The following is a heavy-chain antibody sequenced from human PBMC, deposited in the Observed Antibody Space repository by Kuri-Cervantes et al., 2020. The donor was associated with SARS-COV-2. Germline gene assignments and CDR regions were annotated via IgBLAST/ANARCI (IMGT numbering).Heavy chain of an antibody. D-gene: IGHD5-12*01. V-gene: IGHV3-48*01. CDR3: TRDRRRYSGDTSHFYMDV. CDR1: GFTFRSSH. Sequence: ETLSLTCAASGFTFRSSHMNWVRQAPGKGLEWISSISDWSLNIYYADSVKGRSNISRDNAKNSLFLQMNSLRVEDTAVYYCTRDRRRYSGDTSHFYMDVWGTGTTVTVSS. J-gene: IGHJ6*03. CDR2: ISDWSLNI.